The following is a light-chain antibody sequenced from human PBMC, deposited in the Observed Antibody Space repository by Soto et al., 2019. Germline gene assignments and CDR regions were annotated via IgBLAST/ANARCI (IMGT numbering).Light chain of an antibody. CDR2: GAS. CDR1: QSVSSSY. V-gene: IGKV3-20*01. Sequence: EIVLTQSPGTLSLSPGERATLYCRASQSVSSSYLACYQQKPGQAPRQLIYGASSRATVIPDRFSVSGSGTDCTLTNTRLEPEDFAVYYCQHYRTSFGGGKRVEIK. J-gene: IGKJ4*01. CDR3: QHYRTS.